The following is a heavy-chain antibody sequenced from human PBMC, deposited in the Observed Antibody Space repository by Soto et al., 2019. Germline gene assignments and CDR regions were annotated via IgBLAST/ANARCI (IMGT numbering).Heavy chain of an antibody. V-gene: IGHV6-1*01. J-gene: IGHJ6*02. CDR1: GDSVSSNSAA. CDR2: TYYRSKWYN. D-gene: IGHD3-3*01. CDR3: ARGVYDFWSGYYTPDYYGMDV. Sequence: SQTLSLTCAMSGDSVSSNSAAWDWIRQSPSRGLEWLGRTYYRSKWYNDYAVSVKSRITINPDTSKNQFSLQLNSVTPEDTAVYYCARGVYDFWSGYYTPDYYGMDVWGQGTTVTVSS.